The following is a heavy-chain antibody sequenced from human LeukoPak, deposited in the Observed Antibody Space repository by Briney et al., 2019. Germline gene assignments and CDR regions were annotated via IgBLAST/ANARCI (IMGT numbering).Heavy chain of an antibody. Sequence: ASVKVSCKASGYTFTGYYMHWVRQAPGQGLEWMGWINPNSGGTNYAQKFQGRVTMTRDTSTSTVYMELSSLRSEDTAVYYCARDQKSAYDFWSGYFPPNWFDPWGQGTLVTVSS. CDR1: GYTFTGYY. CDR2: INPNSGGT. J-gene: IGHJ5*02. D-gene: IGHD3-3*01. CDR3: ARDQKSAYDFWSGYFPPNWFDP. V-gene: IGHV1-2*02.